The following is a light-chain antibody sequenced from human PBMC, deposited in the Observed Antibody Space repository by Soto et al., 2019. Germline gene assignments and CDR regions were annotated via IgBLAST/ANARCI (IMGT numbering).Light chain of an antibody. CDR2: GAS. CDR1: QSVSSN. Sequence: EIVMPQSPATLSVSPGERATLSCRASQSVSSNLGWYQQKPGQAPRLLIYGASTRATGIPARFSGSGSGTEFTLTISSLQSEDFAVYYCQQYNNWPPWTFGQGTKVDI. J-gene: IGKJ1*01. CDR3: QQYNNWPPWT. V-gene: IGKV3-15*01.